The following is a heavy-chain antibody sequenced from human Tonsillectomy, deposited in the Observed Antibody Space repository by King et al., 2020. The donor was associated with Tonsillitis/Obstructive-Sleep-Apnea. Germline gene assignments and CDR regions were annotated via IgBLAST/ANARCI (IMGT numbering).Heavy chain of an antibody. D-gene: IGHD6-13*01. CDR1: GFTFSSDA. V-gene: IGHV3-30*01. CDR3: ARGTPAAAGPYLDY. CDR2: ISYDGSNK. Sequence: VQLVESGGGVVQPGRSLRLSCAASGFTFSSDAMHWVRQAPGKGLEWVAVISYDGSNKYYADSVKGRFTISRDNSKNTLYLQMNSLRAEDTAVYYCARGTPAAAGPYLDYWGQGTLVTVSS. J-gene: IGHJ4*02.